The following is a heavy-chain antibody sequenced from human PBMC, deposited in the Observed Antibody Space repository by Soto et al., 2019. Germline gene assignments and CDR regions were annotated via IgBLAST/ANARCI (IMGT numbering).Heavy chain of an antibody. Sequence: GGSLRLSCAASGFTFSSYAMSWVRQAPGKGLEWVSAISGSGDSTYDADSVKGRFTISRDNSKNTLYLQMNSLRAEDTAVYYCAKGNSWSPALVLDIWGQGTMVTVSS. CDR2: ISGSGDST. V-gene: IGHV3-23*01. D-gene: IGHD1-7*01. J-gene: IGHJ3*02. CDR1: GFTFSSYA. CDR3: AKGNSWSPALVLDI.